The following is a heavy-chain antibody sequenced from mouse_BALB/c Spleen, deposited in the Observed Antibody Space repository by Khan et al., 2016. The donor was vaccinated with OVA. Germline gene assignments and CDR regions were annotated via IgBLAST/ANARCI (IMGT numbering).Heavy chain of an antibody. D-gene: IGHD4-1*01. CDR3: AVHLTGSFDY. V-gene: IGHV5-6*01. J-gene: IGHJ3*01. CDR1: GFTFSSYS. Sequence: EVELVESGGDLVKPGGSLKLSCAASGFTFSSYSMSWVRQTPDKGLEWVASISSGGDNTYYPDSVQGLITISRDNAKNTLYLQMSDLKSEDTTMYDSAVHLTGSFDYWGQGTPVTVSA. CDR2: ISSGGDNT.